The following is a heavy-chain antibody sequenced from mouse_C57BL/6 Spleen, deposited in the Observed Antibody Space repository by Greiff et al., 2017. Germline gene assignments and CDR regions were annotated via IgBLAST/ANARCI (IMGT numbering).Heavy chain of an antibody. D-gene: IGHD1-1*01. CDR3: ARENYYGRWFAY. Sequence: QVQLQQPGAELVRPGTSVKLSCKASGYTFTSYWMHWVKQRPGQGLAWIGVIDPSDSYTNYNQKFKGKATLTVDTSSSPAYMQLSSLTSEDSAVYYCARENYYGRWFAYWGQGTLVTVSA. J-gene: IGHJ3*01. V-gene: IGHV1-59*01. CDR2: IDPSDSYT. CDR1: GYTFTSYW.